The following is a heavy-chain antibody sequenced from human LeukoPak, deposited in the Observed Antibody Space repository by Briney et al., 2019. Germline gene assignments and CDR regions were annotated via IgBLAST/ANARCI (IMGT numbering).Heavy chain of an antibody. D-gene: IGHD3-10*01. Sequence: GRSLRLSCTASGFTFGDYAMSWVRQAPGKGLAWVGFIRSKAYGGTTEYAASVKGRFTISRDDSKSIAYLQMNSLKPEDTAVYYCTSFYYYGSGSYYNVYGAFDIWGQGTMVTVSS. CDR1: GFTFGDYA. J-gene: IGHJ3*02. CDR3: TSFYYYGSGSYYNVYGAFDI. V-gene: IGHV3-49*04. CDR2: IRSKAYGGTT.